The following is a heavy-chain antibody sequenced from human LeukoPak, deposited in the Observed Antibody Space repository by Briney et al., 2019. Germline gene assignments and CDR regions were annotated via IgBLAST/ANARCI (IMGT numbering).Heavy chain of an antibody. D-gene: IGHD4-11*01. CDR1: GGTFSSYA. J-gene: IGHJ6*03. CDR2: IIPIFGTA. V-gene: IGHV1-69*06. Sequence: GASVKVSCKASGGTFSSYAISWVRQAPGQGLEWMGGIIPIFGTANYAQKFQGRVTITADKSTSTAYMELSSLRSEDTAVYYCARTSRDYSNYGGYYYCYMDVWGKGTTVTVSS. CDR3: ARTSRDYSNYGGYYYCYMDV.